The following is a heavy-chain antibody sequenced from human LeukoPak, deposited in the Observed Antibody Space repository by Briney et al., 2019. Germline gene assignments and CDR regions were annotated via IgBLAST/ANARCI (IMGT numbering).Heavy chain of an antibody. CDR1: GGSFSGYY. J-gene: IGHJ5*02. CDR2: INHSGST. V-gene: IGHV4-34*01. CDR3: ARGSDCSSTSCYYNWFDP. D-gene: IGHD2-2*01. Sequence: PSETLSLTCAVYGGSFSGYYWSWIRQPPGKGLEWIGEINHSGSTNYNPSLKSRVIISVDTSKNQFSLKLSSVTAADTAVYYCARGSDCSSTSCYYNWFDPWGQGTLVTVSS.